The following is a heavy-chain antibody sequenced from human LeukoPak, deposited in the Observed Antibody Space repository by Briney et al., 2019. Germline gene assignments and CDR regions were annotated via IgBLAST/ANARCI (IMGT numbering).Heavy chain of an antibody. CDR3: AILGDSSGYYHDAFDI. CDR2: IWYDGSNK. V-gene: IGHV3-33*01. CDR1: GFTFSSYG. J-gene: IGHJ3*02. Sequence: PGGSLILSCAASGFTFSSYGMHWVRQAPGKGLEWVAVIWYDGSNKYYADSVKGRFTISRDNSKNTLYLQMNSLRAEDTAVYYCAILGDSSGYYHDAFDIWGQGTTVAPSS. D-gene: IGHD3-22*01.